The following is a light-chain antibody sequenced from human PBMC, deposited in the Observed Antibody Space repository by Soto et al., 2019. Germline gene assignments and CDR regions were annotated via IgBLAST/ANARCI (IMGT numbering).Light chain of an antibody. CDR2: EVS. CDR3: SSYAGRNNFYV. J-gene: IGLJ1*01. CDR1: SSDVGGYNY. Sequence: QSVLTQPPSASGSPGQSVTISCTGTSSDVGGYNYVSWYQQHPGKAPKLVIYEVSKRPSGVPDRFSGSKSGSTASLTVSGLQAEDEADYYCSSYAGRNNFYVFGTGSKSPT. V-gene: IGLV2-8*01.